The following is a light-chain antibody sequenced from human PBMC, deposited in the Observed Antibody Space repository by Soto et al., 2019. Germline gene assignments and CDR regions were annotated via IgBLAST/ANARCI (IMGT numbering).Light chain of an antibody. J-gene: IGKJ1*01. CDR3: QRCYNWPLT. CDR2: GAS. V-gene: IGKV3D-15*01. Sequence: VMTQSPATLSVSPGERATLSCGASQSVRSYLAWSQQKPGQAPRLLIYGASTRTPGIPARFRGRGSGTEFPPTSSSVPAEAFAVYYWQRCYNWPLTFGQGTKVDIK. CDR1: QSVRSY.